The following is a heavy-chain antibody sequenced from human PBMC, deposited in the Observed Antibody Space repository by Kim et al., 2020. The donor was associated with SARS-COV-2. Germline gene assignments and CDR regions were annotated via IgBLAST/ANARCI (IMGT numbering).Heavy chain of an antibody. CDR3: AKRRSSGWTWGAFDI. Sequence: SLRLSCATSGFTFDDYAMHWVRQAPGKGLEWVSGITWNSGSISYADSVKGRFTISRDNAKNSLYLQMKSLRVEDTAFYYCAKRRSSGWTWGAFDIWGQGTMVTVSS. D-gene: IGHD6-19*01. CDR2: ITWNSGSI. V-gene: IGHV3-9*01. CDR1: GFTFDDYA. J-gene: IGHJ3*02.